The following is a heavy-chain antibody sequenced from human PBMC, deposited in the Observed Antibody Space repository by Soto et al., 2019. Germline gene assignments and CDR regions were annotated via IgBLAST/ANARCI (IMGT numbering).Heavy chain of an antibody. CDR3: ARGGKRQLVPRVLKYYYYWDV. CDR2: MNPNSGNT. V-gene: IGHV1-8*01. CDR1: GYTFTSYD. Sequence: QVQLVQSGAEVKKPGASVKVSCKASGYTFTSYDINWVRQATGQGLEWMGWMNPNSGNTGYAQKFKGRVTMTRNTSIGTAYMEMGRLRSEDTAVYYCARGGKRQLVPRVLKYYYYWDVWGKGTPVTVSS. J-gene: IGHJ6*03. D-gene: IGHD6-13*01.